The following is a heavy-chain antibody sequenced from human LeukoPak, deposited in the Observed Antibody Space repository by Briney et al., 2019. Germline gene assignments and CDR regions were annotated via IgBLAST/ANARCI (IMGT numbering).Heavy chain of an antibody. CDR3: ARAGFTFSDYFGSFFDY. Sequence: GGSLRLSCAASGFTFRNYGMSWVRQAPGKGLEWVSAISGSGDSTYYADSVKGRFTISRDNAKNLVFLQMNSLRVEDTAVYYCARAGFTFSDYFGSFFDYWGQGTLVTVSS. CDR1: GFTFRNYG. V-gene: IGHV3-23*01. CDR2: ISGSGDST. J-gene: IGHJ4*02. D-gene: IGHD3-10*01.